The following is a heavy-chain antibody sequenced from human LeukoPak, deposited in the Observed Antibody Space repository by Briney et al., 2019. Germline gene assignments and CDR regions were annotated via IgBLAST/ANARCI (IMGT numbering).Heavy chain of an antibody. CDR2: IGWNSGTI. Sequence: GRSLRLSCAASGFTFDDYAMHWVRQVPGKGLEWVSGIGWNSGTIHYADSVKGRFTISRDNAKNSLYLQMNSLRAEDTAVYYCARDDEEMATILYWGQGTLVTVSS. D-gene: IGHD5-24*01. V-gene: IGHV3-9*01. CDR3: ARDDEEMATILY. J-gene: IGHJ4*02. CDR1: GFTFDDYA.